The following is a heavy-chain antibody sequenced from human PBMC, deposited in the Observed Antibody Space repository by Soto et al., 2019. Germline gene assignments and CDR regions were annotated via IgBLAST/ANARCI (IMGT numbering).Heavy chain of an antibody. Sequence: SETLSLTCTVPGGSISSGGYYWSWIRQHPGKGLEWIGYIYYSGSTYYNPSLKSRVTISVDTSKNQFSLKLSSVTAADTAVYYCARAVGSGYHHFDYWGQGTLVTVSS. D-gene: IGHD3-22*01. CDR3: ARAVGSGYHHFDY. CDR1: GGSISSGGYY. CDR2: IYYSGST. V-gene: IGHV4-31*03. J-gene: IGHJ4*02.